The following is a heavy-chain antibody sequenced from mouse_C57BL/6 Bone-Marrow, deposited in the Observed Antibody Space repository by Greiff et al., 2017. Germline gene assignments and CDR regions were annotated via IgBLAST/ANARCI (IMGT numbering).Heavy chain of an antibody. J-gene: IGHJ2*01. V-gene: IGHV5-12*01. D-gene: IGHD1-1*01. Sequence: EVNVVESGGGLVQPGGSLKLSCAASGFTFSDYYMYWVRQTPEKRLEWVAYISNGGGSTYYPDTVKGRFTISRDNAKNTLYLQMSRLKSEDTAMYYCARQGYYGSLYFDYWGQGTTLTVSS. CDR1: GFTFSDYY. CDR2: ISNGGGST. CDR3: ARQGYYGSLYFDY.